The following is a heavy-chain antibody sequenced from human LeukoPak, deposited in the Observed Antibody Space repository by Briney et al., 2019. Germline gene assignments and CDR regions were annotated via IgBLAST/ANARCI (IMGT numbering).Heavy chain of an antibody. CDR2: IYSGGST. CDR3: ARGNPGGEFY. J-gene: IGHJ4*02. D-gene: IGHD1-14*01. V-gene: IGHV3-53*01. Sequence: GGSLRLSCAASGFTFSGYAMNWVRQAPGKGLEWVSIIYSGGSTYYADSVKGRFTISRDNSKNTLYLQMNSLRAEDTAVYYCARGNPGGEFYWGQGTLVTVSS. CDR1: GFTFSGYA.